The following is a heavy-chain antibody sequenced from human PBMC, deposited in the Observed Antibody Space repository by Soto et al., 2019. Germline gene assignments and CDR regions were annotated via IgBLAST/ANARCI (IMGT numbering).Heavy chain of an antibody. CDR1: GFTFSSHC. J-gene: IGHJ6*02. CDR3: ARGGDYYFYGMDV. V-gene: IGHV3-7*01. Sequence: QRLSCAASGFTFSSHCMIWVRQAPGKGLEWVANIKQDGSDKYYVDSVKGRFTISRDNAKNSLDLQMNSLRAEDTAVYYCARGGDYYFYGMDVWGQGTTVTVSS. D-gene: IGHD3-16*01. CDR2: IKQDGSDK.